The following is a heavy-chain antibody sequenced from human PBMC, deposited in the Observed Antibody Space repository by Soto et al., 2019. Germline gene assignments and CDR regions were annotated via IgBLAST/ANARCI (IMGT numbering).Heavy chain of an antibody. Sequence: EVQLLESGGGLVQPGGSLRLSCAASGFTFSSYAMSWVRQAPGKGLEWVSAISGSGGSTYYADSVKGRFTISRDNSKNTLYLQMNSLRAEDTAVYYCAKGDLMGYCSGGSCYQGVYWGQGTLVTVSS. CDR3: AKGDLMGYCSGGSCYQGVY. CDR2: ISGSGGST. D-gene: IGHD2-15*01. CDR1: GFTFSSYA. J-gene: IGHJ4*02. V-gene: IGHV3-23*01.